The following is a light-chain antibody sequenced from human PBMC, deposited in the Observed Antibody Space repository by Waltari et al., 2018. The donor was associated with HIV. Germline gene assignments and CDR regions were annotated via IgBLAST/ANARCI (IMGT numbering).Light chain of an antibody. CDR2: DAS. CDR3: QQYYNWPLTWT. CDR1: QSISSN. Sequence: EMVMTQSPATLSVSPGERATLSCRASQSISSNLAWYQQKPGQAPRLLIYDASTRATGIPARFSGSGSGTEFTLTISSLQSEDFAVYYCQQYYNWPLTWTFGQGTKVEIK. V-gene: IGKV3-15*01. J-gene: IGKJ1*01.